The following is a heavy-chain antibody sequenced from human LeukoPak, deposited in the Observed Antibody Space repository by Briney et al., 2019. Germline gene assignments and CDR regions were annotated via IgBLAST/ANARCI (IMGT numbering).Heavy chain of an antibody. D-gene: IGHD2-8*02. V-gene: IGHV4-4*03. CDR1: IDSTSGNY. CDR2: VHRSGRT. Sequence: PETLSLTCAVSIDSTSGNYWSWVRQSPGKGLEWIGEVHRSGRTNYMPSLKSRVTISIDKSKDQISLDLTSVTAADTAVYYCATEILGAPTPGAYWGQGTLVTVSS. CDR3: ATEILGAPTPGAY. J-gene: IGHJ4*02.